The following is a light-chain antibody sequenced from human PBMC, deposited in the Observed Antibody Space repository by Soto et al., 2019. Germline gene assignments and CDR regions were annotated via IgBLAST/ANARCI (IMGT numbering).Light chain of an antibody. V-gene: IGKV2-30*02. CDR3: MQTTQFPHT. CDR1: QSLLHTDGNTY. CDR2: KVS. Sequence: DVVMTQSPLSLPVTLGQPASISCRSSQSLLHTDGNTYLNWFQQRPGQSPRRLIYKVSNRDSGVPDRFSGSGSGTDFTLKISRVEAEDVGVYYCMQTTQFPHTFGQGTKLEIK. J-gene: IGKJ2*01.